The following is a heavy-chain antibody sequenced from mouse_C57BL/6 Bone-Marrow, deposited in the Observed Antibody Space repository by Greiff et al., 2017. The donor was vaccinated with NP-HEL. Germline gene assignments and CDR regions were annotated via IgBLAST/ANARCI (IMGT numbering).Heavy chain of an antibody. CDR1: GYAFSSYW. V-gene: IGHV1-80*01. D-gene: IGHD1-1*01. Sequence: VKLQESGAELVKPGASVKISCKASGYAFSSYWMNWVKQRPGKGLEWIGQIYPGDGDTNYNGKFKGKATLTADKSSSTAYMQLSSLTSEDSAVYFCARAPPLDYCGSGGDYWGQGTTLTVSS. CDR3: ARAPPLDYCGSGGDY. CDR2: IYPGDGDT. J-gene: IGHJ2*01.